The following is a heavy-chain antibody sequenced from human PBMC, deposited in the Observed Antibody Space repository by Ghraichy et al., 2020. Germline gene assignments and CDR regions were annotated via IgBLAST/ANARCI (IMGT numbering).Heavy chain of an antibody. CDR1: GDSITSGDYY. D-gene: IGHD2-8*01. CDR3: ARGSCTHGVCYPGGGGWFDP. J-gene: IGHJ5*02. CDR2: IYYSGST. V-gene: IGHV4-31*01. Sequence: SETLSLTCTVSGDSITSGDYYWSWIRQLPGKGLEWIGYIYYSGSTFYNPSLRSPLSISVDTSKNQFSLKLSSGTAADTAVYYCARGSCTHGVCYPGGGGWFDPWGQGTLVTVSS.